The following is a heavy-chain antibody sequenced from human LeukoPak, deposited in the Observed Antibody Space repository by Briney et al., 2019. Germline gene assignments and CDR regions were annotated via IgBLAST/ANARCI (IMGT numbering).Heavy chain of an antibody. CDR1: GSSVSTFY. V-gene: IGHV4-59*02. D-gene: IGHD1-26*01. CDR2: VHDTGST. Sequence: SETLSLTCIVSGSSVSTFYWSWLRQSPGTGLEWIGFVHDTGSTAYNPSLKSRVTISLETPKNQLSLMLTSVTAADTAMYYCARGSTDVYWYLDVWGRGTLVTVSS. CDR3: ARGSTDVYWYLDV. J-gene: IGHJ2*01.